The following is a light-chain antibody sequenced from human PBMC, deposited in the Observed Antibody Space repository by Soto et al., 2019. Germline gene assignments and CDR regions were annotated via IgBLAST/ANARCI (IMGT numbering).Light chain of an antibody. Sequence: AIRMTQSPSSFSASTGDRVTITCRASQGISSYLAWYQQKPGKAPKLLIYAASTLQSGVPSRFSGSGPGTDFTLTISCLQSEDFATYYCQQYYSYPQFTFGPGTKVDIK. CDR3: QQYYSYPQFT. V-gene: IGKV1-8*01. CDR1: QGISSY. CDR2: AAS. J-gene: IGKJ3*01.